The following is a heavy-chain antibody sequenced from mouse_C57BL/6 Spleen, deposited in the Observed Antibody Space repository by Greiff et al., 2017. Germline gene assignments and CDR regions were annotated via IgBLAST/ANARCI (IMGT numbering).Heavy chain of an antibody. CDR1: GYSITSDYA. Sequence: EVQLQESGPGLVKPSQSLSLTCTVTGYSITSDYAWNWIRQFPGNKLEWMGYLSYSGSPSYNPSLKSRISITRDTSKNQFFLQLNSLTTEDTATYYCATIANYGDAMDYWGQGTSVTVSS. J-gene: IGHJ4*01. CDR2: LSYSGSP. CDR3: ATIANYGDAMDY. D-gene: IGHD1-1*01. V-gene: IGHV3-2*02.